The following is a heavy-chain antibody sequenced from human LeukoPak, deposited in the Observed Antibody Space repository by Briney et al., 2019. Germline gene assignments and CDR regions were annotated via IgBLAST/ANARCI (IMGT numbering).Heavy chain of an antibody. V-gene: IGHV3-23*01. CDR2: ISGSGGST. CDR1: GFTFSSYA. J-gene: IGHJ4*02. CDR3: AKTPQYSSGWYYFDY. D-gene: IGHD6-19*01. Sequence: GGSLRLSCAASGFTFSSYAMSWVHQAPGKGLEWVSAISGSGGSTYYADSVKGRFTISRDNSKNTLYLQMNSLRAEDTAVYYCAKTPQYSSGWYYFDYWGQGTLVTVSS.